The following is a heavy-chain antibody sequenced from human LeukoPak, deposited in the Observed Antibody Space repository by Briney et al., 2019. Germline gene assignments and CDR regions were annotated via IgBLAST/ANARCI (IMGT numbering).Heavy chain of an antibody. V-gene: IGHV3-23*01. Sequence: GGSLRLSCAASGFTFSSYAMSWVRQAPGKGLEWVSAISGSGGSTYYADSVKGRFTISRDNSKNTLYLQMNSLRAEDTAVYYCANWDYDILTGYYIPLGYWGQGTLVTVPS. CDR2: ISGSGGST. J-gene: IGHJ4*02. CDR3: ANWDYDILTGYYIPLGY. CDR1: GFTFSSYA. D-gene: IGHD3-9*01.